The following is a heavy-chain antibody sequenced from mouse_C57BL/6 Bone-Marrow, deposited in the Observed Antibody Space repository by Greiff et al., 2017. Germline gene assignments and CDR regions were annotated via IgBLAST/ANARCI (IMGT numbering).Heavy chain of an antibody. CDR2: IDPSDSYT. J-gene: IGHJ4*01. Sequence: QVQLQQPGAELVMPGASVKLSCKASGYTFTSYWMHWVKQRPGQGLEWIGEIDPSDSYTNYNQKFKGKSTLTVDKSCSTAYMQLSSLTSEDSAVYYCARSRDYDDYVIYYAMDYWGQGTSVTVSS. CDR1: GYTFTSYW. D-gene: IGHD2-3*01. V-gene: IGHV1-69*01. CDR3: ARSRDYDDYVIYYAMDY.